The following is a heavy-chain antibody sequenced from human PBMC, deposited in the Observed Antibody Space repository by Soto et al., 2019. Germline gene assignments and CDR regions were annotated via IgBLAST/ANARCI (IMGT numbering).Heavy chain of an antibody. CDR2: IYNGGTT. D-gene: IGHD3-10*01. CDR1: GASISNNHYC. Sequence: SETLSPTCTVSGASISNNHYCWSWIRQSPGRGLEWIGHIYNGGTTYSNPSLNSRVTISVDTSNNHFSLKLNSVTGADTAVYYCASGLSSEKVDSWGQGTLVTAPQ. J-gene: IGHJ4*02. V-gene: IGHV4-30-4*01. CDR3: ASGLSSEKVDS.